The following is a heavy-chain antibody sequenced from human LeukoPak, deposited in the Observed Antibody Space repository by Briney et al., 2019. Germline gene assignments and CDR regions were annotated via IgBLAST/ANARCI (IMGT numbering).Heavy chain of an antibody. Sequence: SETLSLTCTVSGGSISSGSYYWSWIRQPAGKGLERIGRIYTSGSTNYNPSLKSRVTISVDTSKNQFSLKLSSVTAADTAVYYCARISTGYSSGWYQGVAAAFDIWGQGTMVTVSS. CDR1: GGSISSGSYY. V-gene: IGHV4-61*02. CDR3: ARISTGYSSGWYQGVAAAFDI. D-gene: IGHD6-19*01. J-gene: IGHJ3*02. CDR2: IYTSGST.